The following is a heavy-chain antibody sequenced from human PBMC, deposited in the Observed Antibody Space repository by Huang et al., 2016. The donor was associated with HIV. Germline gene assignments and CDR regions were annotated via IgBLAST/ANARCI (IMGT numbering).Heavy chain of an antibody. V-gene: IGHV4-39*01. CDR3: ASQHIGAAATWF. Sequence: QLQLQESGPGQVKPSETLSLTCTVSGDFISSTNYYWGWIRQSPGKGLEWVGSVCQSGSTNYNPSLKSRVTLSVDTSRNQFSLRLNSVTAADTAVYYCASQHIGAAATWFWGRGTQVAVSS. D-gene: IGHD6-13*01. J-gene: IGHJ4*02. CDR1: GDFISSTNYY. CDR2: VCQSGST.